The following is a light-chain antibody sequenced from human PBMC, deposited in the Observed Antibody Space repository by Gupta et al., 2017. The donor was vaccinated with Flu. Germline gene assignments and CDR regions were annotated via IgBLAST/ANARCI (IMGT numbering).Light chain of an antibody. CDR3: NSRDNSANRL. Sequence: SSEMTQDPTVSVALGQTVAITCQGDTLGGYFPNWYQQKPGQAPVLVIHGENNRPSGIPDRFSGSKLGSTASLTITGAQAEDEADYYCNSRDNSANRLFGGGTKLTVL. CDR1: TLGGYF. J-gene: IGLJ2*01. CDR2: GEN. V-gene: IGLV3-19*01.